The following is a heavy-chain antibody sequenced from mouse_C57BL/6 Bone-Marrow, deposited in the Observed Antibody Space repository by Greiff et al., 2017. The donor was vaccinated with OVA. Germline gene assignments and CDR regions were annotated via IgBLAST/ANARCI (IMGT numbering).Heavy chain of an antibody. CDR2: IDPEDGDT. CDR3: TTGGWFWYFDV. Sequence: EVQGVESGAELVRPGASVKLSCTASGFNINDYYMHWVKQRPEQGLEWIGRIDPEDGDTAYAPQFPGKATMTADTSSNTAYLQLSSLTSEDTAVYYCTTGGWFWYFDVWGTGTTVTVSS. V-gene: IGHV14-1*01. CDR1: GFNINDYY. D-gene: IGHD2-3*01. J-gene: IGHJ1*03.